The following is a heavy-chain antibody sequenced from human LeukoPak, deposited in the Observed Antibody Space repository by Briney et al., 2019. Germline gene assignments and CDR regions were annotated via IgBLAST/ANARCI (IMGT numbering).Heavy chain of an antibody. CDR3: ASTGIAVAGAYFDY. J-gene: IGHJ4*02. D-gene: IGHD6-19*01. Sequence: GASVKVSCKASGGTFSSYAISWVRQAPGQGLEWMGGIIPIFGTANYAQKFQGRVTITADKSTSTAYMELSSLRSEDTAVYYCASTGIAVAGAYFDYWGQGTLVTVSS. CDR1: GGTFSSYA. V-gene: IGHV1-69*06. CDR2: IIPIFGTA.